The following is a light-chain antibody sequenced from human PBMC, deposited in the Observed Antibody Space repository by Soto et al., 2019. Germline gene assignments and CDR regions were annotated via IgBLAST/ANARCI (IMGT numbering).Light chain of an antibody. CDR3: QQSYSTPRT. J-gene: IGKJ1*01. CDR1: QSVSSN. CDR2: GAS. V-gene: IGKV3-15*01. Sequence: EVVMTQSPATLSVSPGERATLSCRASQSVSSNLAWYQQKPGQAPRLLIYGASTRATGIPARFSGSGSGTDFTLTISSLQPEDFATYYCQQSYSTPRTFGHGTKVDIK.